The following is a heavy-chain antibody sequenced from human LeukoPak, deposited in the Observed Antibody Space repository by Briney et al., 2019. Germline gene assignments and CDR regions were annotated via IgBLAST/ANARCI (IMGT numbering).Heavy chain of an antibody. CDR1: GYNFASYT. CDR3: ARSSSGTYHY. Sequence: EASVKVSCKTSGYNFASYTMHWLRRAPGQSPEWMGSINGDNGNTKYSEKFQGRVTFTRDTSASSAYMELSRLRSEDTAVYYCARSSSGTYHYWGQGTLVTVSS. J-gene: IGHJ4*02. CDR2: INGDNGNT. D-gene: IGHD3-10*01. V-gene: IGHV1-3*01.